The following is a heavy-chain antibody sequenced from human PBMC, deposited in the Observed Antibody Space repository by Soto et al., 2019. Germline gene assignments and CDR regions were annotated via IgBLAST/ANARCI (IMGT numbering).Heavy chain of an antibody. V-gene: IGHV3-66*01. J-gene: IGHJ6*03. CDR3: ARENSGSGSFPYYYYYYYMDV. CDR1: GFTVSSNY. CDR2: IYSGGST. Sequence: GGSLRLSCAASGFTVSSNYMSWVRQAPGKGLEWVSVIYSGGSTYYADSVKGRFTISRDNSKNTLYLQMNSLRAEDTAVYYCARENSGSGSFPYYYYYYYMDVWGKGTTVTVSS. D-gene: IGHD3-10*01.